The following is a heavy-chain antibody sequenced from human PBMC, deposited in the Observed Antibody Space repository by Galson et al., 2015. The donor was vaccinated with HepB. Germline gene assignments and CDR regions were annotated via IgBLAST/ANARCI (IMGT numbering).Heavy chain of an antibody. D-gene: IGHD3-10*01. CDR2: ISYDGSNK. Sequence: SLRLSCAASGFAFSSYGMHWVRQAPGKGLEWVAVISYDGSNKYYADSVKGRFTISRDNSKNTLYLQMNSLRAEDTAVYYCAKDFGLLKEPTQWGQGTLVTVSS. CDR3: AKDFGLLKEPTQ. J-gene: IGHJ4*02. CDR1: GFAFSSYG. V-gene: IGHV3-30*18.